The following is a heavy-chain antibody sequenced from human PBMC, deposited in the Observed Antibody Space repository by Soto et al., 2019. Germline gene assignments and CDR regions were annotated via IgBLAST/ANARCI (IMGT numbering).Heavy chain of an antibody. CDR2: IYYNGNT. CDR3: ATGGDTAKDGY. J-gene: IGHJ4*02. D-gene: IGHD5-18*01. CDR1: GFTVSDNH. V-gene: IGHV3-53*01. Sequence: VQLVESGGGLIQPGGSLRLSCAGSGFTVSDNHMTWVRQAPGRGPEWVSTIYYNGNTFHADSVWGRFTISRDTSKNMLYLQMNSLRAEDTAVYYLATGGDTAKDGYWGQGTLVTVSS.